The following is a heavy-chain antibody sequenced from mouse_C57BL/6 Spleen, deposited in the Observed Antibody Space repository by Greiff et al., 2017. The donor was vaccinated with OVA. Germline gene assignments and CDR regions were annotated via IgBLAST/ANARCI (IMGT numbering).Heavy chain of an antibody. CDR2: IDPSASYT. V-gene: IGHV1-50*01. Sequence: VQLQQPGAELVKPGASVKLSCKASGYTFTSYWMQWVKQRPGQGLEWIGEIDPSASYTNYNQKFKGKATLTVDTSSSTAYMQLSSLTSEDSAVYYCARSDDYDGYYAMDYWGQGTSVTVSS. D-gene: IGHD2-4*01. J-gene: IGHJ4*01. CDR3: ARSDDYDGYYAMDY. CDR1: GYTFTSYW.